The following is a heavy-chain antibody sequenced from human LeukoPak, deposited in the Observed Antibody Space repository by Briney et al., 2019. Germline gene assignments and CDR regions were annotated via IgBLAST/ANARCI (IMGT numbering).Heavy chain of an antibody. J-gene: IGHJ5*02. CDR2: IYYSGST. V-gene: IGHV4-38-2*01. D-gene: IGHD3-9*01. CDR3: ARSYYDILTGYYRHWFDP. Sequence: GSLRLSCAASGFTFSSYAMSWIRQPPGKGLEWIGSIYYSGSTYYNPSLKSRVTISVDTSKNQFSLKLSSVTAADTAVYYCARSYYDILTGYYRHWFDPWGQGTLVTVSS. CDR1: GFTFSSYA.